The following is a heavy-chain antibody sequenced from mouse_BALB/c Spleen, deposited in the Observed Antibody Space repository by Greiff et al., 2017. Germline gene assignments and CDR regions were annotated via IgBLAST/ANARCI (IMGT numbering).Heavy chain of an antibody. Sequence: EVKLQESGGGLVKPGGSLKLSCAASGFTFSSYAMSWVRQTPEKRLEWVATISSGGSYTYYPDSVKGRFTISRDNAKNTLYLQMSSLRSEDTAMYYCARQRGNWGQGTTLTVSS. CDR2: ISSGGSYT. J-gene: IGHJ2*01. CDR3: ARQRGN. CDR1: GFTFSSYA. V-gene: IGHV5-9-3*01.